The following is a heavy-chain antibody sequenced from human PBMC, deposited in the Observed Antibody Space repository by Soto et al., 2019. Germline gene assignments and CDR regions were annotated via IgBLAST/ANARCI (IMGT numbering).Heavy chain of an antibody. Sequence: VGSLRLSCAASGFTFNDYYMTWIRQAPGKGLEWVSYISSSGSGIYYADSMKGRFTISRDNAKKSLYLQMSSLRAEDTAVYYCARAHSDAFDIWGQGTMVTVSS. CDR3: ARAHSDAFDI. CDR1: GFTFNDYY. V-gene: IGHV3-11*01. CDR2: ISSSGSGI. J-gene: IGHJ3*02.